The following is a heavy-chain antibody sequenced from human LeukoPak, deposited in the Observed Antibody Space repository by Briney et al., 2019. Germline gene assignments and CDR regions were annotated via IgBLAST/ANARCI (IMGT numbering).Heavy chain of an antibody. J-gene: IGHJ4*02. CDR1: GFTFDDYA. CDR2: ISWNSGSV. Sequence: GGSLRLSCAASGFTFDDYAMHWVRQAPGKGLEWVSGISWNSGSVGYADSVKGRFTISRDNAKNSLYLQMNSLRAEDTALYYCAKGGFIAVAGDLDYWGQGTLVTVSS. V-gene: IGHV3-9*01. D-gene: IGHD6-19*01. CDR3: AKGGFIAVAGDLDY.